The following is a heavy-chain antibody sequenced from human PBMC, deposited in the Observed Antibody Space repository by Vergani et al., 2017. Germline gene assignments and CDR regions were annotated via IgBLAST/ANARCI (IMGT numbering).Heavy chain of an antibody. CDR3: ARGGDYYGMDV. Sequence: QVQLQQWGAGLLKPSETLSLTCAVYGGSFSGYYWSWIHQPPGKGLEWIGEINHSGSTNYNPSLKSRVTISVDTSKNQFSLKLSSVTAADTAVYYCARGGDYYGMDVWGQGTTVTVSS. J-gene: IGHJ6*02. CDR2: INHSGST. CDR1: GGSFSGYY. D-gene: IGHD3-16*01. V-gene: IGHV4-34*01.